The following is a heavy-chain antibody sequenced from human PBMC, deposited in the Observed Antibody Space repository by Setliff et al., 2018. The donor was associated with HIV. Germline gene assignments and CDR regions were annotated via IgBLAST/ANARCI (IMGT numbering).Heavy chain of an antibody. J-gene: IGHJ6*02. CDR1: GFTFSSYG. D-gene: IGHD3-10*01. V-gene: IGHV3-33*01. Sequence: GGSLRLSCAASGFTFSSYGMHWVRQAPGKGPEWVAVIWYDGSNKYYADSVKGRFTISRDNSKNTLYLQMNSLRAEDTAVYYCAREITMVRGVIYYYYYYGMDVWGQGTTVTVSS. CDR2: IWYDGSNK. CDR3: AREITMVRGVIYYYYYYGMDV.